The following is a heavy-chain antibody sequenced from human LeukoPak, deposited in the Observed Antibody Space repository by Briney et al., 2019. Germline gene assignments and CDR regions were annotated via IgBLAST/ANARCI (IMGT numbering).Heavy chain of an antibody. CDR1: GFTFSSYS. CDR3: ARDRGSYPPRYLDY. J-gene: IGHJ4*02. Sequence: GGSLRLSCAASGFTFSSYSMNWVRQAPGKGLEWVSYISSSSSTIYYADSVKGRFTISRDNAKNSLYLQMNSLRAEDTAVYYCARDRGSYPPRYLDYWGQGTLVTVSS. D-gene: IGHD1-26*01. CDR2: ISSSSSTI. V-gene: IGHV3-48*04.